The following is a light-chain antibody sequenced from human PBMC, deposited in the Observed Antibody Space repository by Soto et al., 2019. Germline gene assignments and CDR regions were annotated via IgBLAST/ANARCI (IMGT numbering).Light chain of an antibody. J-gene: IGKJ1*01. CDR2: GAS. Sequence: PGDRATLSCRASQSITSSYLAWYQHKPGQAPRLLIHGASSRATGIPDRFSGSGSGTGFTLTISRLEPEDCAVYYCQQYESSPWTFGQGTKVEIK. CDR3: QQYESSPWT. CDR1: QSITSSY. V-gene: IGKV3-20*01.